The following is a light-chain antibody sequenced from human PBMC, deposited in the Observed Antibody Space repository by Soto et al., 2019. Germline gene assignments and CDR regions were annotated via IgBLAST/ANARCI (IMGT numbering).Light chain of an antibody. CDR2: GAS. CDR3: QQYNSLVT. J-gene: IGKJ4*01. V-gene: IGKV3-15*01. Sequence: EIVMTQSPATLSVSPGERATLSCRASQSVSSNLAWYQQKRGQAPSLLIYGASTRATGIPARFSGSGSGTEFTLTISSLQPEDYAVYYCQQYNSLVTFGGGTKVELK. CDR1: QSVSSN.